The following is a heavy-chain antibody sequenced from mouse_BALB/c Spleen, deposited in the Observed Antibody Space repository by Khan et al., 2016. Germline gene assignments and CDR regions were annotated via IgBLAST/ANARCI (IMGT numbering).Heavy chain of an antibody. V-gene: IGHV1-69*02. Sequence: QVQLQQSGAELVRPGPSVKLSCKASGYTFTSYWINWMKQRPGQGLEWIGNIYPCDRYTNYNQKFKDKATLTVDKSSSTAYMQLSSPTSEDSAIYYCTRGESSMIRGFAYWGQGTLVTVSA. CDR3: TRGESSMIRGFAY. D-gene: IGHD2-4*01. J-gene: IGHJ3*01. CDR1: GYTFTSYW. CDR2: IYPCDRYT.